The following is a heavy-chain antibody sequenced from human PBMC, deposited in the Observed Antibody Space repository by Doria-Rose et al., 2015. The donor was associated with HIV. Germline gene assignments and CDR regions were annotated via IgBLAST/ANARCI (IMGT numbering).Heavy chain of an antibody. J-gene: IGHJ4*02. CDR3: AKARVRLVQAAPTLDF. CDR1: AYTFTRYA. Sequence: QVQLVESGAEVKKPGASVRVSCKASAYTFTRYAMHWVRQAPGQRPEWMCWINGDNGNTAYSQKFQGRLTMTRDTSARTAYMELSSLTSDDTAVYYCAKARVRLVQAAPTLDFWGQGTLVTVSS. V-gene: IGHV1-3*01. CDR2: INGDNGNT. D-gene: IGHD2-2*01.